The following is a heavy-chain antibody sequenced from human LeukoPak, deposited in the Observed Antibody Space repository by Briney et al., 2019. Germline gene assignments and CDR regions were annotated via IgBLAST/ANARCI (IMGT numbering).Heavy chain of an antibody. CDR1: GFTFSSYS. J-gene: IGHJ4*01. CDR3: EKDSYSSSAVTFDY. Sequence: GGSLRLSCAASGFTFSSYSMNWVRQAPGKGLEWVSSISSSSSYIYYADSVKGRFTISRDNAKNSLYVNMNSLRAEDTAVYYCEKDSYSSSAVTFDYWGHGTLVTVSS. V-gene: IGHV3-21*04. CDR2: ISSSSSYI. D-gene: IGHD6-6*01.